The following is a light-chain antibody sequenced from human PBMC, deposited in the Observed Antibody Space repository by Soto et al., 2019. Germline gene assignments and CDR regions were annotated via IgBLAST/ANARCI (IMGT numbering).Light chain of an antibody. CDR1: QDISNY. V-gene: IGKV1-33*01. Sequence: DIQMTQSPSSLSASVGDRVTITCQTSQDISNYLNWYQQKPGKAPKLLIYDASKLETGVPSRFSGSGSGTHFTFTIISLQPEDIATYYCQQYDNPLERTFGGGTKVEIK. J-gene: IGKJ4*01. CDR3: QQYDNPLERT. CDR2: DAS.